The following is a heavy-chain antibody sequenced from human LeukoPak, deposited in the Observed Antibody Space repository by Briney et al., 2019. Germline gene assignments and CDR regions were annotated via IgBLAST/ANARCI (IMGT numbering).Heavy chain of an antibody. CDR2: IYYIGST. D-gene: IGHD2-15*01. CDR3: ASGYCSGGSCSEPGLDV. J-gene: IGHJ6*02. Sequence: PSETLSLTGTVSGGSISMYYWSGIRQPPGKGLEWVGYIYYIGSTNYNPSLKSRVTISVDQSKNQFSLKLSSVTSAHTPVYSCASGYCSGGSCSEPGLDVCGQGHTVTVSS. CDR1: GGSISMYY. V-gene: IGHV4-59*08.